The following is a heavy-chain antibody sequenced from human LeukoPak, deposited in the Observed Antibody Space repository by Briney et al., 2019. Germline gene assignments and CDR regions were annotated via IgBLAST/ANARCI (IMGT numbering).Heavy chain of an antibody. Sequence: SETLSLTCTVSDDSISNYFWSWIRQSPGQGLEWIGYISTSGRTNYNPSLESRVSISVATSKNQFSVKLRSMTAADTAVYYCARLLRWSEDGFDIWGQGTMVSVSS. J-gene: IGHJ3*02. CDR2: ISTSGRT. CDR1: DDSISNYF. CDR3: ARLLRWSEDGFDI. V-gene: IGHV4-4*09. D-gene: IGHD2-15*01.